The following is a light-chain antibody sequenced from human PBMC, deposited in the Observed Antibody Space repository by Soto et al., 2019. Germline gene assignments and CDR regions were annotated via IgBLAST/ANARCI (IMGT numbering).Light chain of an antibody. CDR3: CSYAGSITPYV. V-gene: IGLV2-11*01. Sequence: QSVLTQPRSVSGSPGQSVTISCTGTSSDVGGYNYVSWYQQHPGKAPKLMIYDVSKRPSGVPDRFSGSKSGNTASLTISGLQAEDEADYYCCSYAGSITPYVFGTGTKLTVL. J-gene: IGLJ1*01. CDR2: DVS. CDR1: SSDVGGYNY.